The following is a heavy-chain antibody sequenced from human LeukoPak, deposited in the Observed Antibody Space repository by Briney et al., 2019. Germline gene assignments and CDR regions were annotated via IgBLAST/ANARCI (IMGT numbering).Heavy chain of an antibody. Sequence: ASVKVSCKASGGTFSSYAISWVRQAPGQGLEWMGGIIPIFGTANYAQKSQGRVTITTDESTSTAYMELSSLRSEDTAVYYCARDQDSYGFDYWGQGTLVTVSS. V-gene: IGHV1-69*05. CDR1: GGTFSSYA. J-gene: IGHJ4*02. CDR3: ARDQDSYGFDY. CDR2: IIPIFGTA. D-gene: IGHD5-18*01.